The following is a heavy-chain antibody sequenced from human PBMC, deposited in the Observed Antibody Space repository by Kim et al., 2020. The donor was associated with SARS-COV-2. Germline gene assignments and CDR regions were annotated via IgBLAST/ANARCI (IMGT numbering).Heavy chain of an antibody. Sequence: ASVKVSCKASGYTFTSYGISWVRQAPGQGLEWMGWISAYNGNTNYAQKLQGRVTMTTDTSTSTAYMELRSLRSDDTAVYYCARYPRRRVVTASPYYYGMDVWGQGTTVTVSS. V-gene: IGHV1-18*01. CDR1: GYTFTSYG. D-gene: IGHD2-21*02. J-gene: IGHJ6*02. CDR3: ARYPRRRVVTASPYYYGMDV. CDR2: ISAYNGNT.